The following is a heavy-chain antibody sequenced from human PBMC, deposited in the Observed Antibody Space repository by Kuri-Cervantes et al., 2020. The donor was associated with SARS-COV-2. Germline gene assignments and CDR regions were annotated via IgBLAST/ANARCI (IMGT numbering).Heavy chain of an antibody. Sequence: SETLSLTCTVSGGSISSSSYYWGWIRQPPGKGLEWIGSIYYSGSTYYNPSLKSRVTISVDTSKNQFSLKLSSVTAADTAVYYCASQDDTSGFYYAYDYWGQGTLVTVSS. D-gene: IGHD3-22*01. CDR3: ASQDDTSGFYYAYDY. J-gene: IGHJ4*02. CDR1: GGSISSSSYY. V-gene: IGHV4-39*01. CDR2: IYYSGST.